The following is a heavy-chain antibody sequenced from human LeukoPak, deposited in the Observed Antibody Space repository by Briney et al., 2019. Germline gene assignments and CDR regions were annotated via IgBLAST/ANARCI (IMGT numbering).Heavy chain of an antibody. Sequence: PSETLSLTCTVSGDSISSGDYYWSWIRQPPGKGLEWIGNIYYSGSTYYNPSLRSRVTISIDTSKNQFSLKVTSVTAADTAVYYCATLPTYYYGSGSRGYFDYWGQGTLVTVSS. J-gene: IGHJ4*02. CDR1: GDSISSGDYY. V-gene: IGHV4-30-4*01. CDR3: ATLPTYYYGSGSRGYFDY. CDR2: IYYSGST. D-gene: IGHD3-10*01.